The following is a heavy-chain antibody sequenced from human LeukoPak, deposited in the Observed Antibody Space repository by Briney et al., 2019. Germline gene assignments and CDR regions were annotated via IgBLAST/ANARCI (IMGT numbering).Heavy chain of an antibody. V-gene: IGHV3-23*01. J-gene: IGHJ5*02. Sequence: GGSLRLSCAASGFTFSSYSMNWVRQAPGKGLEWVSAISGSGGSTYYADSVKGRFTISRDNSKNTLYLQMNSLRAEDTAVYYCAKDKRSGSYFITDWFDPWGQGTLVTVSS. CDR1: GFTFSSYS. CDR2: ISGSGGST. CDR3: AKDKRSGSYFITDWFDP. D-gene: IGHD1-26*01.